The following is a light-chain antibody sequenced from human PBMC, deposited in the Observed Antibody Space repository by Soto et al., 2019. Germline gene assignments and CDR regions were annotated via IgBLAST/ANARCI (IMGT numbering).Light chain of an antibody. CDR3: HQTDTATLDT. Sequence: DVQMTQSPFFLSTSVGDTIAITCRASQPISTYLNWYQHKPGKAPKLLIRAASILQPGVASRVSGSGSETHFNLTIINLLHDDCATYFCHQTDTATLDTFGRGTHLDI. CDR1: QPISTY. V-gene: IGKV1-39*01. J-gene: IGKJ3*01. CDR2: AAS.